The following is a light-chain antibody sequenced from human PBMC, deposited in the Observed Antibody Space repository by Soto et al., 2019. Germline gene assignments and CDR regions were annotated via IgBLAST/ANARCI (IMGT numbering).Light chain of an antibody. V-gene: IGKV1-5*03. CDR1: QTISSW. J-gene: IGKJ3*01. Sequence: DIQMTQSPSTLSGSVGDRVTITCRASQTISSWLAWYQQKPGKAPKLLIYKASTLKSGVPSRFGGSGSGTDFTLTVSSLQPEDFATYYCQQLFSYPPTFGPGTKVDIK. CDR2: KAS. CDR3: QQLFSYPPT.